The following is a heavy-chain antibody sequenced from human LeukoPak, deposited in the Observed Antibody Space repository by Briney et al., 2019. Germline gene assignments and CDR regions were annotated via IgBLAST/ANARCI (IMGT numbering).Heavy chain of an antibody. D-gene: IGHD2-21*02. CDR1: GGSISSYY. Sequence: SETLSLTCTVSGGSISSYYWSWIRQPPGKGLEWIGYIYYSGSTNYNPSLKSRVTISVDTSKNQFSLKLSPVTAADTAVYYCARHLVVTGRIGYYGMDVRGQGTTVTVSS. V-gene: IGHV4-59*08. J-gene: IGHJ6*02. CDR2: IYYSGST. CDR3: ARHLVVTGRIGYYGMDV.